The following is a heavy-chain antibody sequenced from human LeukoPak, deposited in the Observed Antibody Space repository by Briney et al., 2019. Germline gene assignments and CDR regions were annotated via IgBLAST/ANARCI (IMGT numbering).Heavy chain of an antibody. CDR1: GGSISSSSYY. V-gene: IGHV4-39*01. CDR3: ARHRIAAAALDY. J-gene: IGHJ4*02. Sequence: SETLSLTCTVSGGSISSSSYYWGWIRQPPGKGLGWIGSICYSGSTYYNPSLKSRVTISVDTSKNQFSLKLSSVTAADTAVYYCARHRIAAAALDYWGQGTLVTVSS. D-gene: IGHD6-13*01. CDR2: ICYSGST.